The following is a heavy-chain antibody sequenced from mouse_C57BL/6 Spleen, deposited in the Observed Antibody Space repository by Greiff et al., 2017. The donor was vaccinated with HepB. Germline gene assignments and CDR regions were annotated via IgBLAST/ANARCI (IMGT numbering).Heavy chain of an antibody. V-gene: IGHV1-82*01. Sequence: VQLQQSGPELVKPGASVKISCKASGYAFSSSWMNWVKQRPGKGLEWIGRIYPGDGDTNYNGKFKGKATLTADKSSSTAYMQLSSLTSEDSAVYFCAIACYYAMDYWGQGTSVTVSS. J-gene: IGHJ4*01. CDR2: IYPGDGDT. CDR3: AIACYYAMDY. CDR1: GYAFSSSW.